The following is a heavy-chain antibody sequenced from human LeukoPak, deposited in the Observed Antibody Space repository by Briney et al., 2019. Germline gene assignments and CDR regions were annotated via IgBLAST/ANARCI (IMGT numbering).Heavy chain of an antibody. D-gene: IGHD3-10*01. CDR1: GYSISSGYY. Sequence: SETLSLTCTVSGYSISSGYYWGWIRQPPGKGLEWIGSIYHSGSTYYNPSLKSRVTISVDTSKNQFSLKLSSVTAADTAVYYCARASMARGVPINWFDPWGQGTLVTVSS. V-gene: IGHV4-38-2*02. J-gene: IGHJ5*02. CDR2: IYHSGST. CDR3: ARASMARGVPINWFDP.